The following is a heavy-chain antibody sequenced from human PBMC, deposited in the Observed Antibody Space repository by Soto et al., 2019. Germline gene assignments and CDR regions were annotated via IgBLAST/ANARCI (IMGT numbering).Heavy chain of an antibody. CDR1: GGSISSGGYS. CDR2: IYHSATT. Sequence: SETLSLTCAVSGGSISSGGYSWGWIRQPPGKGLEWIGYIYHSATTTYNPSLKNRVTISVDASKSQFYLKLRSVTAADTAVYYCARGMAEEQIFYYFDYWGQGALVTVSS. J-gene: IGHJ4*02. V-gene: IGHV4-30-2*01. D-gene: IGHD3-9*01. CDR3: ARGMAEEQIFYYFDY.